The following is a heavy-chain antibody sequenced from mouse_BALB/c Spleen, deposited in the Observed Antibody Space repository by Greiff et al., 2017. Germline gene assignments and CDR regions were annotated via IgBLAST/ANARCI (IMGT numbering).Heavy chain of an antibody. J-gene: IGHJ1*01. CDR1: GFTFSSYT. CDR3: TRSTGTRYFDV. D-gene: IGHD4-1*02. V-gene: IGHV5-6-4*01. Sequence: DVMLVESGGGLVKPGGSLKLSCAASGFTFSSYTMSWVRQTPEKRLEWVATISSGGSYTYYPDSVKGRFTISRDNAKNTLYLQMSSLKSEDTAMYYCTRSTGTRYFDVWGAGTTVTVSS. CDR2: ISSGGSYT.